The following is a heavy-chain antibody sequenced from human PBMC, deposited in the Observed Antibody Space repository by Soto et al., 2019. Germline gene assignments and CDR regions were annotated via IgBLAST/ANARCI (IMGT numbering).Heavy chain of an antibody. CDR2: IKQDGSEK. V-gene: IGHV3-7*01. Sequence: GGSLRLSCAASGFTFSSYWMSWVRQAPGKGLEWVANIKQDGSEKYYVDSVKGRFTISRDNAKNSLYLQMNSLRAEDTAVYCCATLSGYDEVNWFDPWGQGTLVTVSS. CDR3: ATLSGYDEVNWFDP. CDR1: GFTFSSYW. J-gene: IGHJ5*02. D-gene: IGHD5-12*01.